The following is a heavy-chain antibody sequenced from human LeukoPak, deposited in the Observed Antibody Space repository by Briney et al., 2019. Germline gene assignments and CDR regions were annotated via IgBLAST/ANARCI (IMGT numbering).Heavy chain of an antibody. Sequence: GGSLRLSCAASGFTSSSYSMNWVRQAPGKGLGWISYISSSSSTIYYADSVKGRFTISRNNAKNSLSLQMNSLRDEDTAVYYCARDSSRGYDYSDYWGQGTLVTVSS. CDR3: ARDSSRGYDYSDY. CDR2: ISSSSSTI. J-gene: IGHJ4*02. V-gene: IGHV3-48*02. CDR1: GFTSSSYS. D-gene: IGHD5-12*01.